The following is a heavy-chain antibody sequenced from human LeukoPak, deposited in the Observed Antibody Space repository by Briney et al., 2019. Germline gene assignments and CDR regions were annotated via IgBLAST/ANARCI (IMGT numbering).Heavy chain of an antibody. CDR2: VRANGEN. D-gene: IGHD5-18*01. J-gene: IGHJ3*02. CDR1: GGSINTYY. CDR3: ARQPANTAAFDI. Sequence: SETLSLTCTVSGGSINTYYWSLIRQPPGKGLEWIAYVRANGENNYNPSLKSRVAISLDTANDQISLTLNFVTAAHTAIYYCARQPANTAAFDIWGLGTMVTVSS. V-gene: IGHV4-59*08.